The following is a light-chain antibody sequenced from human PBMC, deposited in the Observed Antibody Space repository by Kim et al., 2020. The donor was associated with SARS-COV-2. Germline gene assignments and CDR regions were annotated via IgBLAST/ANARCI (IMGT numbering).Light chain of an antibody. J-gene: IGLJ3*02. CDR1: SSDVGGYDY. CDR2: EVT. Sequence: QSALTQPPSASGSPGQSVTISCTGTSSDVGGYDYVSWYQQHPGKAPKLMIYEVTKRPSGVPDRFSGSKSGNTASLTVSGLQAEDEADYYCCSYAGNKKVFGGGTQLTVL. V-gene: IGLV2-8*01. CDR3: CSYAGNKKV.